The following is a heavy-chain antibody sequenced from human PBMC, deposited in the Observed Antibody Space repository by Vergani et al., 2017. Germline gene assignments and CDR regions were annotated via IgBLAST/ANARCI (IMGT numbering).Heavy chain of an antibody. CDR2: IYYTGTT. V-gene: IGHV4-39*01. J-gene: IGHJ1*01. CDR1: GVSIGSNSYY. D-gene: IGHD6-19*01. CDR3: TRHGRSGWAGYFQH. Sequence: QLQLQESGPGLVKPSETLSLTCTVSGVSIGSNSYYWGWIRQPPGKGLEWIGTIYYTGTTYYNEAHKSRLTISVDTSKYQFSLNLTSVTAADTAVYYCTRHGRSGWAGYFQHWGQGTLVTASS.